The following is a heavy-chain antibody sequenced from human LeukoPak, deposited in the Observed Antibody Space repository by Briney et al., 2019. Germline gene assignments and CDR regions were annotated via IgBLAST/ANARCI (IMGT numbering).Heavy chain of an antibody. D-gene: IGHD2-15*01. J-gene: IGHJ4*02. Sequence: GGSLRLSCAASGFMFNSYVMSWVRQAPGKGLEWVSAINGGGGNTYYADSVKGRFTISRDNSKNMVYLQMNSLRADDTAVYYCPKSVVVTTFRFDDWGQRALPTLSP. CDR2: INGGGGNT. CDR3: PKSVVVTTFRFDD. CDR1: GFMFNSYV. V-gene: IGHV3-23*01.